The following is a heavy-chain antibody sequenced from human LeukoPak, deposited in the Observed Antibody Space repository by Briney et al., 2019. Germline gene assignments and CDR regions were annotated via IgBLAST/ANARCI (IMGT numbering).Heavy chain of an antibody. CDR2: ISTSGSTK. D-gene: IGHD3-16*01. Sequence: GGSLRLSCAASGFIFSDYSMNWVRQAPGKGLEWVSYISTSGSTKYYADSMKGRFTISRDNAKNSLYLQMNSLRAEDTAVYYCASRVMAVNGFDIWGQGTMVTVSS. V-gene: IGHV3-48*01. J-gene: IGHJ3*02. CDR1: GFIFSDYS. CDR3: ASRVMAVNGFDI.